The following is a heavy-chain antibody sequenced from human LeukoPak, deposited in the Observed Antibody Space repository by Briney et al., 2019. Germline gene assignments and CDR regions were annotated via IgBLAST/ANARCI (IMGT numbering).Heavy chain of an antibody. CDR3: ARVTLAGGGGYDY. Sequence: PSETLSLTCTVSGGSISSSSYYWGWIRQPPGKGLEWIGSIYYSGSTYYNPSLKSRVTISVDTSKNQFSLKLSSVTAADTAVYYCARVTLAGGGGYDYWGQGTLVTVSS. D-gene: IGHD5-12*01. V-gene: IGHV4-39*07. CDR2: IYYSGST. J-gene: IGHJ4*02. CDR1: GGSISSSSYY.